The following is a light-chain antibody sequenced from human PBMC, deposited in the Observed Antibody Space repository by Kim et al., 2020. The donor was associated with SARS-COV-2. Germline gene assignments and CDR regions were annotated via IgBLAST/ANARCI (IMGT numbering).Light chain of an antibody. CDR2: GAS. J-gene: IGKJ4*01. V-gene: IGKV3-20*01. CDR3: QQYGTLQLT. CDR1: QSLSSTY. Sequence: SPGERAPLSCRASQSLSSTYLAWYQQKSGQAPRLLIHGASSRATGIPDRFSGSGSGTDFTLTISRLEPEDCAVYYCQQYGTLQLTFGGGTKVDIK.